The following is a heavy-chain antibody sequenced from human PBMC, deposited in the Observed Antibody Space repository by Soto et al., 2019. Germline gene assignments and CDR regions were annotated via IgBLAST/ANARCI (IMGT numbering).Heavy chain of an antibody. Sequence: GSLRLSCAASGFTFSSYSMSWVRQAPGKGLEWVSYITSSSSTLYYADSVEGRFTISRDNAKNSLYLQMNSLRDEDTAVYYCARVYYYDSSALFDPWGQGTLVTVSS. CDR1: GFTFSSYS. J-gene: IGHJ5*02. V-gene: IGHV3-48*02. D-gene: IGHD3-22*01. CDR2: ITSSSSTL. CDR3: ARVYYYDSSALFDP.